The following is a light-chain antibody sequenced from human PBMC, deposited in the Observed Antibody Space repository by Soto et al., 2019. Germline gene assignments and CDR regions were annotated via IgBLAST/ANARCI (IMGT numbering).Light chain of an antibody. J-gene: IGKJ5*01. CDR1: QSLVHSDGIAY. CDR2: KVS. V-gene: IGKV2-30*02. Sequence: DVVITQSPLSLPFTLLHPSSISCRSNQSLVHSDGIAYFSWFQQRPGRSPRRLIYKVSNRDSGVPARFSGSGSGTDFALKIGRVEAEDVGVYYCMQGTHWPITFGQGTRLENK. CDR3: MQGTHWPIT.